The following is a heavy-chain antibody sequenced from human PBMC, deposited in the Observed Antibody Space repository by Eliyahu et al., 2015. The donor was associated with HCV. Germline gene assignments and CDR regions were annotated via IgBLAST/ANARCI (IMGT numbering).Heavy chain of an antibody. V-gene: IGHV1-69*01. CDR1: GGTFSSYA. D-gene: IGHD2-2*01. CDR3: ARDGRLHDIVVVPAAPLWWGYYYGMDV. CDR2: IIPIFGTA. Sequence: QVQLVQSGAEVKKPGSSVKVSCKASGGTFSSYAISWVRXAPGQGLEWMGGIIPIFGTANYAQKFQGRVTITADESTSTAYMELSSLRSEDTAVYYCARDGRLHDIVVVPAAPLWWGYYYGMDVWGQGTTVTVSS. J-gene: IGHJ6*02.